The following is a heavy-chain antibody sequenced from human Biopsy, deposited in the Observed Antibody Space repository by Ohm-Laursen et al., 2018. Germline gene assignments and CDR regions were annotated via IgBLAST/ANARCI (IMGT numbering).Heavy chain of an antibody. CDR3: AKDRYNYTPIGGFSMDV. CDR2: IFYDGSNT. V-gene: IGHV3-30*02. Sequence: GSLRLSCTAPGFSFTNYGMQWVRQAPGKGLEWVAFIFYDGSNTYYADSVKGRFTIPRDNSRDTLYLQMSSLRAEDTAVYYCAKDRYNYTPIGGFSMDVWGQGTTVTVSS. J-gene: IGHJ6*02. CDR1: GFSFTNYG. D-gene: IGHD5-18*01.